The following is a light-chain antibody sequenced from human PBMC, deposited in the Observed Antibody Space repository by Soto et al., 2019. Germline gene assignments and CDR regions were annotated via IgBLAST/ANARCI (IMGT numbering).Light chain of an antibody. CDR3: SSSTTITSLVV. Sequence: QSALTQPASVSGSPGQSITISCTGTSSDIGDYNYVSWYQQYPGKVPKLVIYDVSHRPSGVSNRFSGSKSGNTASLTISGLQAEDEADYYCSSSTTITSLVVFGGGTKLTVL. V-gene: IGLV2-14*01. J-gene: IGLJ3*02. CDR1: SSDIGDYNY. CDR2: DVS.